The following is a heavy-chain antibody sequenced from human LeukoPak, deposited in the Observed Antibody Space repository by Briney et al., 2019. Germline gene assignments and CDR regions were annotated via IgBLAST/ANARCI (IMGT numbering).Heavy chain of an antibody. D-gene: IGHD1-7*01. V-gene: IGHV3-74*01. CDR3: ARNGNYAGY. CDR1: GFTFSAYW. Sequence: SGGSLRLSCAASGFTFSAYWMHWVRQAPGKGLVWVSRINTDGSSPTYAASVKGRFTISRDNAKNSLSLQMNSLRAEDTAMYFCARNGNYAGYWGQGTLVTVSS. J-gene: IGHJ4*02. CDR2: INTDGSSP.